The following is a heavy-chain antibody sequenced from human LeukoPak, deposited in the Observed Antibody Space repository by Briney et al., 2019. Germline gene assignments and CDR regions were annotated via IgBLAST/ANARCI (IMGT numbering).Heavy chain of an antibody. Sequence: ASVKVSCKASGYTFTSYDISWVRQATGQGLEWMGWINPNSGNTGYAQKFQGRVTMTRNTSISTAYMELSSLRSEDTAVYYCARGGVLLWFGETYRPIDYWGQGTLVTVSS. CDR2: INPNSGNT. CDR1: GYTFTSYD. J-gene: IGHJ4*02. D-gene: IGHD3-10*01. V-gene: IGHV1-8*01. CDR3: ARGGVLLWFGETYRPIDY.